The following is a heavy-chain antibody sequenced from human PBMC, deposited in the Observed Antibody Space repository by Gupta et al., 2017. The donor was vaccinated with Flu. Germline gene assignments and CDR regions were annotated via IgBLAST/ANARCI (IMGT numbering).Heavy chain of an antibody. V-gene: IGHV5-10-1*01. CDR3: ARAESVRMIRDYPGVDV. Sequence: EVQLVQSGAEMRRPGGSLKISCRGFGYTFPNYWVIWARQMPGKGLEWMGRIDPADSFIHYNPSFRGHITISTDNSINTAYLQWDTLKASDTALYFCARAESVRMIRDYPGVDVWGQGTMVTVSS. CDR2: IDPADSFI. D-gene: IGHD3-16*01. J-gene: IGHJ6*02. CDR1: GYTFPNYW.